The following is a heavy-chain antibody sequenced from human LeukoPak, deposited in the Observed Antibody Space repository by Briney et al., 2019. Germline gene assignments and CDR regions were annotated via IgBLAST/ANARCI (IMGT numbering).Heavy chain of an antibody. J-gene: IGHJ5*02. Sequence: ASVKVSCKVSGYTLTELSMHWVRQAPGKGLEWMGGFDPEDGETIYAQKFQGRVTMTEDTSTDTAYMELSSLRSEDTAVYYCATLRSNYGANWFDPWGQGTLVTVSS. CDR1: GYTLTELS. CDR3: ATLRSNYGANWFDP. CDR2: FDPEDGET. V-gene: IGHV1-24*01. D-gene: IGHD4-11*01.